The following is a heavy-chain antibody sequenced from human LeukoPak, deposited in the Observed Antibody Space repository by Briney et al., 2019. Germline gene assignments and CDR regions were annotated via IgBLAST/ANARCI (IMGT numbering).Heavy chain of an antibody. J-gene: IGHJ2*01. V-gene: IGHV4-39*01. Sequence: SETPSLTCTVSGGSISSSSTTYYWGWIRQSTGKGLEWIGSMYYTGSTYYNPSLKSRVALSVGTAENQFSLKLSSVTAADTAVYYCARQLRGYTSVGYFDLWGRGTLVTVSS. D-gene: IGHD5-18*01. CDR3: ARQLRGYTSVGYFDL. CDR2: MYYTGST. CDR1: GGSISSSSTTYY.